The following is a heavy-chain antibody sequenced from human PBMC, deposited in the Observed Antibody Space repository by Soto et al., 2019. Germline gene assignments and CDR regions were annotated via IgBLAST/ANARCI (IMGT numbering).Heavy chain of an antibody. CDR1: GFTVNSNY. Sequence: EMNLVETGGGLIQPGGSLTLSCAASGFTVNSNYMGWVRQTPGKGLEWVSLIYTVGSTYYADSVKGRFTISRDDSKNTLHLQMNSLRAADTAIYYCARAVSARRFDYWGQGTLVTVSS. V-gene: IGHV3-53*02. D-gene: IGHD6-6*01. CDR2: IYTVGST. J-gene: IGHJ4*02. CDR3: ARAVSARRFDY.